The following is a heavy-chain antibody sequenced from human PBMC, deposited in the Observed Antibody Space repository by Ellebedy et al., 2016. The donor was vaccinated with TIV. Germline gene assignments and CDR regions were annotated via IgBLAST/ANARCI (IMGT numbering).Heavy chain of an antibody. D-gene: IGHD6-6*01. CDR2: TYYMSKWYN. V-gene: IGHV6-1*01. CDR3: ARSPIATRLIDY. CDR1: GDSVSSNRAA. Sequence: SQTLSLTCAISGDSVSSNRAAWNWIRPSTSRGLEWLGRTYYMSKWYNDYAVSVKGRMTISPDTSKNQFSLQLNSVTTGDTAIYYCARSPIATRLIDYWGQGTLVSVSS. J-gene: IGHJ4*02.